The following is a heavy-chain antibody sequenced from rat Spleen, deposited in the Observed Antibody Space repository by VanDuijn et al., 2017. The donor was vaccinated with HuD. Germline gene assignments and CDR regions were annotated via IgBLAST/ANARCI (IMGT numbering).Heavy chain of an antibody. J-gene: IGHJ2*01. CDR3: TSEPGYNSYFAY. V-gene: IGHV5-20*01. Sequence: EVQLVESGGGLVQPGRSLKLSCAASGFTYNNYVMVWVRQAPTKGLEWVAAISYDGSNTYYRDSVKGRFTISRDDEKSSLYLQMDSLRSEDTATYYCTSEPGYNSYFAYWGQGVMVTVSS. D-gene: IGHD1-4*01. CDR2: ISYDGSNT. CDR1: GFTYNNYV.